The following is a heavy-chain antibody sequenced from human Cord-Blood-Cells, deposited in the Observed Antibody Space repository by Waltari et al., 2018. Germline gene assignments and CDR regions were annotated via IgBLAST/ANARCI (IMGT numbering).Heavy chain of an antibody. CDR2: IYHSGST. Sequence: QVQLQESGPGLVKPSETLSLTCAVSGYSISSRYSWGWIRQPPGKGLGWIGSIYHSGSTYYNPSLKSRVTISVDTSKNQFSLKLSSVTAADTAVYYCARDDQGFDAFDIWGQGTMVTVSS. D-gene: IGHD2-2*01. J-gene: IGHJ3*02. CDR3: ARDDQGFDAFDI. V-gene: IGHV4-38-2*02. CDR1: GYSISSRYS.